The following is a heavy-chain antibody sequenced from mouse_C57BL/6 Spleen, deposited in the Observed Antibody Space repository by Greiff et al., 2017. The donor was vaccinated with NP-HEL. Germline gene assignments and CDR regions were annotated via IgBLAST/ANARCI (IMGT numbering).Heavy chain of an antibody. Sequence: EVKVVESEGGLVQPGSSMKLSCTASGFTFSDYYMAWVRQVPEKGLEWVANINYDGSSTYYLDSLKSRFIISRDNAKNILYLQMSSLKSEDTATYYCAREEGGANWVFAYWGQGTLVTVSA. V-gene: IGHV5-16*01. CDR1: GFTFSDYY. D-gene: IGHD4-1*01. CDR3: AREEGGANWVFAY. J-gene: IGHJ3*01. CDR2: INYDGSST.